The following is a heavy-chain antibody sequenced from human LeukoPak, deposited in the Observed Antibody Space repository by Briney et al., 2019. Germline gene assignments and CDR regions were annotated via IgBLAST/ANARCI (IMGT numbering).Heavy chain of an antibody. Sequence: PGGSLRLSCAASGFTFSSYGMHWVRQAPGKGLEWVAFVHYAGSNKYYADSVKGRFTISRDNSKNTLYLQMNSLRAEDTAVYSCAKGRVPAANVDLPDCWGQGTLVTVSS. CDR2: VHYAGSNK. CDR3: AKGRVPAANVDLPDC. D-gene: IGHD2-2*01. J-gene: IGHJ4*02. V-gene: IGHV3-30*02. CDR1: GFTFSSYG.